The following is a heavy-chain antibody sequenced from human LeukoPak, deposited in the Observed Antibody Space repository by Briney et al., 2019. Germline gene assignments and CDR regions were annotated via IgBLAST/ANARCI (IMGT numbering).Heavy chain of an antibody. J-gene: IGHJ4*02. CDR1: GFSSSSYL. D-gene: IGHD6-13*01. CDR3: ARGRGMYYFDY. Sequence: RGSLRLSCAASGFSSSSYLMSWVRPAPGEGRGWVANIKQDGSEKYYMDSVKGRFTISTDNAKNSWYLQMNSLRAEDTAGYYCARGRGMYYFDYWGQGTLVTVSS. V-gene: IGHV3-7*01. CDR2: IKQDGSEK.